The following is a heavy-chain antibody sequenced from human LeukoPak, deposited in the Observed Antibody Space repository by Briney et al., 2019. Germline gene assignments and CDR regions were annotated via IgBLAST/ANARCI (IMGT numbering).Heavy chain of an antibody. V-gene: IGHV4-34*01. Sequence: SETLSLTCAVYGGSFSGYYWSWIRQPPGKGLEWIGEINHSGSTNYSPSLKSRVTISVDTSKNQFSLKLSSVTAADTAVYYCARGAVDALDYWGQGTLVTVSS. CDR2: INHSGST. CDR3: ARGAVDALDY. J-gene: IGHJ4*02. CDR1: GGSFSGYY. D-gene: IGHD6-19*01.